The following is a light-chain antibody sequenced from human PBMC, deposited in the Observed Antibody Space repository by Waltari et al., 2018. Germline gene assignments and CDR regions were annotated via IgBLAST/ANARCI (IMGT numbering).Light chain of an antibody. Sequence: VVTQSPATLSVSPGKTVTLSSRASQRVNTNLAWYQQKPGQAPRLLIFAASTRAPGIPSRFGGSGSGTEFTLTITSLQFEDVGVYFCQQYHKWPPGGFGGGTKVEIE. V-gene: IGKV3-15*01. CDR2: AAS. J-gene: IGKJ4*01. CDR1: QRVNTN. CDR3: QQYHKWPPGG.